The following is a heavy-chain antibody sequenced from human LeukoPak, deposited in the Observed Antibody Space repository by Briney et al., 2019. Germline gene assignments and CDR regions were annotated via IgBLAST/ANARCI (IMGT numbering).Heavy chain of an antibody. CDR2: IYYSGST. J-gene: IGHJ4*02. D-gene: IGHD3-10*01. V-gene: IGHV4-39*07. CDR1: GGSISSSSYY. CDR3: AREHYYGSGSIVDY. Sequence: SETLSLTCTVSGGSISSSSYYWGWIRQPPGKGLEWIGSIYYSGSTYYNPSLKSRVTISVDTSKNQFSLKLSSVTAADTAVYYCAREHYYGSGSIVDYWGQGTLVTVSS.